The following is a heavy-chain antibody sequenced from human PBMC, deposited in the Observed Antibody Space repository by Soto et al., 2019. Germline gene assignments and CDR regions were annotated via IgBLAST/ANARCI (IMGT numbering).Heavy chain of an antibody. D-gene: IGHD2-15*01. CDR3: ARGGYCSCCSCLATSFDY. J-gene: IGHJ4*02. Sequence: QVQLVQSGAEVKKPGSSVKVSCKASGGTFSSYAISWVRQAPGQGLEWMGGIIPIFGTANYAQKVQGRVTITADKSTSTAYMEMSSLRAEDTAVYYCARGGYCSCCSCLATSFDYWGQGTLVTVSS. CDR2: IIPIFGTA. V-gene: IGHV1-69*06. CDR1: GGTFSSYA.